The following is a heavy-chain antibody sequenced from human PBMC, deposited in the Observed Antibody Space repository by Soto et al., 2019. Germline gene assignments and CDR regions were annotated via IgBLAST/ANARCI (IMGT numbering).Heavy chain of an antibody. CDR1: GGSISSYY. J-gene: IGHJ5*02. CDR2: IYYSGST. D-gene: IGHD6-19*01. CDR3: ARGQTAGYSSGWYNWFDP. Sequence: SETLSLTCTVSGGSISSYYWSWIRQPPGKGLEWIGYIYYSGSTNYNPSLKSRVTISVDTSKNQFSLKLSSVTAADTAVYYGARGQTAGYSSGWYNWFDPWGQGTLVTSPQ. V-gene: IGHV4-59*01.